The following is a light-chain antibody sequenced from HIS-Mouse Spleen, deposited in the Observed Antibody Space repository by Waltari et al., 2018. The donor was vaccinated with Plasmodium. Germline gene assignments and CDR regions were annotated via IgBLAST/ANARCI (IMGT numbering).Light chain of an antibody. CDR2: DVS. CDR1: SRHVGGYNY. CDR3: CSYAGSYTLV. J-gene: IGLJ2*01. V-gene: IGLV2-11*01. Sequence: QSALTQPRSVSGSPGQSVTISCTGNSRHVGGYNYVSWYQQHPGKAPKLMIYDVSKRPSGVPDRFSGSKSGNTASLTISGLQAEDEADYYCCSYAGSYTLVFGGGTKLTVL.